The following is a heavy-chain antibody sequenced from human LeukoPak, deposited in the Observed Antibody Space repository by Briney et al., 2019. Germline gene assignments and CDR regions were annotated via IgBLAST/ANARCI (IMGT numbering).Heavy chain of an antibody. D-gene: IGHD6-13*01. CDR3: ARGTAAAGTDFQH. CDR1: GYTFTSYD. J-gene: IGHJ1*01. CDR2: MNPNSGNT. V-gene: IGHV1-8*01. Sequence: ASVKVSCKASGYTFTSYDINWVRQATGQGLEWMGWMNPNSGNTGYAQKFQGRVTMTRNTSISTAYMELSRLRSEDTAVYYCARGTAAAGTDFQHWGQGTLVTVSS.